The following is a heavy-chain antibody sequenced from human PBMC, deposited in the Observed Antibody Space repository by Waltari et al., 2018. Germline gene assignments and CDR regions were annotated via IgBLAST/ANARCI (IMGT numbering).Heavy chain of an antibody. CDR2: ISTDGSNI. D-gene: IGHD5-18*01. V-gene: IGHV3-74*01. Sequence: EVQLMESGGGLVQHGGSLRLSCAASGFTFSSYWMHWVRQAPGEGLVWGGGISTDGSNIREEDSVKGRFTITRDNAKNTVYLQMTSLGAEDTAGYYCARGVGYYYFAYWGQATPIPVSS. J-gene: IGHJ4*02. CDR1: GFTFSSYW. CDR3: ARGVGYYYFAY.